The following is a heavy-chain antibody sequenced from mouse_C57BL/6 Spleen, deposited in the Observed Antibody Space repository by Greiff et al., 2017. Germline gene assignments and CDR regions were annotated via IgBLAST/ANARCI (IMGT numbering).Heavy chain of an antibody. J-gene: IGHJ3*01. V-gene: IGHV1-85*01. CDR1: GYTFTSYD. D-gene: IGHD1-1*01. CDR2: IYPRDGST. CDR3: AREKNYGSSYWFAY. Sequence: QVQLKESGPELVKPGASVKLSCKASGYTFTSYDINWVKQRPGQGLEWIGWIYPRDGSTKYNEKLKGKTTLTVDTSTSTAYMELHSLTSEDPAVYFCAREKNYGSSYWFAYWGQGTLVTVSA.